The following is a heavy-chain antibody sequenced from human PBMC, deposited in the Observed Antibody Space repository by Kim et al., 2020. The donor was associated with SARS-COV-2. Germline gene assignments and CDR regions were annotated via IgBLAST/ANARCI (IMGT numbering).Heavy chain of an antibody. V-gene: IGHV3-23*01. CDR2: ISGSGGST. J-gene: IGHJ4*02. CDR1: GFTFSSYA. D-gene: IGHD6-13*01. Sequence: GGSLRLSCAASGFTFSSYAMSWVRQAPGKGLEWVSAISGSGGSTYCADSVKGRFTISRDNSKNTLYLQMNSLRAEDTAVYYCAKDSLAAADSPYFDYWGQGTLVTVSS. CDR3: AKDSLAAADSPYFDY.